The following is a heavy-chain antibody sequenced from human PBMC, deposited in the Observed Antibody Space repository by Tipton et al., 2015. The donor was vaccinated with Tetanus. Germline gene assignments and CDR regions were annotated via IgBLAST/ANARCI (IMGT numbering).Heavy chain of an antibody. J-gene: IGHJ3*02. V-gene: IGHV4-30-4*01. CDR2: IYYSGNT. CDR3: ARAGSDYCDKENGFDI. CDR1: GGSFSNYY. D-gene: IGHD4-17*01. Sequence: TLSLTCAVYGGSFSNYYWSWIRQSPGKGLEWIGYIYYSGNTHYNPSLKSRIAISIDLSKNQFSLNLNSVTAADTAVYYCARAGSDYCDKENGFDIWGQGTSVTVSS.